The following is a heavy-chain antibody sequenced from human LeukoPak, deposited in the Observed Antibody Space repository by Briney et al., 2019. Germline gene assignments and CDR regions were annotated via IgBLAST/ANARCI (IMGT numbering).Heavy chain of an antibody. V-gene: IGHV3-23*01. J-gene: IGHJ4*02. Sequence: GASLRLSCAASGFTFSSYAMSWVRQAPGKGLEWVSAISGSGGSTYYADSVKGRFTISRDNSKNTLFLQMNSLRAEDTAIYYCARKPLGDYWGQGTLVTVSS. CDR3: ARKPLGDY. CDR2: ISGSGGST. CDR1: GFTFSSYA.